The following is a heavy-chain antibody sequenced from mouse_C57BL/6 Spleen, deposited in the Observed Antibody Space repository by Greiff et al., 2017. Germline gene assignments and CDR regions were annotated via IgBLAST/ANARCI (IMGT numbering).Heavy chain of an antibody. D-gene: IGHD1-1*01. J-gene: IGHJ3*01. CDR3: AREDYYGSSYVSFAY. Sequence: EVQLQQSGPELVKPGASVKIPCKASGYTFTDYNMDWVKQSHGKSLEWIGDINPNNGGTIYNQKFKGKATLTVDKSSSTAYMELRSLTSEDTAVYYCAREDYYGSSYVSFAYWGQGTLVTVSA. V-gene: IGHV1-18*01. CDR1: GYTFTDYN. CDR2: INPNNGGT.